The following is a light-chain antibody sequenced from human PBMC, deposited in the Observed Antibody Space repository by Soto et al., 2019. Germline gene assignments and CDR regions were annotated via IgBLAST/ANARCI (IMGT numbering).Light chain of an antibody. CDR2: KAS. CDR1: QSISSW. Sequence: DIQMTQSPSTLSASVGDRVTITCRASQSISSWLAWYQQEPGKAPKLLIYKASSLESGVPSRFSGSGSGTEFTLTISSLQPEDFATYYCQQSYSTPPGVTFGPGTKVDIK. CDR3: QQSYSTPPGVT. J-gene: IGKJ3*01. V-gene: IGKV1-5*03.